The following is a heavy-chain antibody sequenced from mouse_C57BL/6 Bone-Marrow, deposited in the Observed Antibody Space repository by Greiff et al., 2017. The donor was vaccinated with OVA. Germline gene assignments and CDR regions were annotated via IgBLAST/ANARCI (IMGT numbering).Heavy chain of an antibody. Sequence: QVQLQQPGAELVMPGASVKLSCKASGYTFTSYWMHWVKQRPGQGLEWIGEIDPSDSYTNYNQKFKGKSTLTVDKSSSTAYMQLSSLTSEDSAVYYCARWGGYYVGYGGQGTTLTVSS. CDR3: ARWGGYYVGY. J-gene: IGHJ2*01. CDR2: IDPSDSYT. V-gene: IGHV1-69*01. CDR1: GYTFTSYW. D-gene: IGHD1-1*02.